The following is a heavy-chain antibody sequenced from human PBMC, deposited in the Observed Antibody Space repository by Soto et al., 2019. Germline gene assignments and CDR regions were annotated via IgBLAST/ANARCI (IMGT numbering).Heavy chain of an antibody. Sequence: QVQLQESGPGLVKPSQTLSLTCTVSGGSISSGGYYWSWIRQHPGKGLEWIGYIYYSGSPYYNPSLKSRVTISVDTSKNPFSLKLSSVTAADTAVYYCARVLDDYVWGSYRPYGMDVWGQGTTVTVSS. CDR3: ARVLDDYVWGSYRPYGMDV. CDR1: GGSISSGGYY. J-gene: IGHJ6*02. D-gene: IGHD3-16*02. V-gene: IGHV4-31*03. CDR2: IYYSGSP.